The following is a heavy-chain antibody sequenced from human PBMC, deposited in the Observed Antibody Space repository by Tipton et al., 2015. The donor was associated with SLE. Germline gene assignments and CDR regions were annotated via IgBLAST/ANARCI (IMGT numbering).Heavy chain of an antibody. CDR2: ISFDGSNK. D-gene: IGHD2-2*01. Sequence: SLRLSCAASGFTFSSYTMHWVRQAPGKGLEWVALISFDGSNKYYADSVKGRFTISRDNAKNSLYLQMNSLRAEDTAVYYCARVLEFQLLGWRCFDYWGQGTLVTVSS. V-gene: IGHV3-30*04. J-gene: IGHJ4*02. CDR3: ARVLEFQLLGWRCFDY. CDR1: GFTFSSYT.